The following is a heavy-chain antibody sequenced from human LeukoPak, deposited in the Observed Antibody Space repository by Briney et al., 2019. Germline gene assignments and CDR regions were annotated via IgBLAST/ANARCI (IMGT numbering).Heavy chain of an antibody. CDR2: IYPGDSDT. V-gene: IGHV5-51*01. CDR3: TRRGRAPSNWFDP. CDR1: GYTFATYW. J-gene: IGHJ5*02. Sequence: PGESLKISCKGSGYTFATYWIAWVRQMPGKGLEWMGIIYPGDSDTRYNPSFQGQVTISADTSINTAYLQWSSLRASDTAIYYCTRRGRAPSNWFDPWGQGTLVTVSS. D-gene: IGHD2-8*01.